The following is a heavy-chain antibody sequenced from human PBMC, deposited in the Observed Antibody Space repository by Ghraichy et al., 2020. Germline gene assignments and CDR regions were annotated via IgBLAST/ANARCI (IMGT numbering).Heavy chain of an antibody. CDR2: INHSGST. Sequence: SQTLSLTCAVYGGSFSGYYWSWIRQPPGKGLEWIGEINHSGSTNYNPSLKSRVTISVDTSKNQFSLKLSSVTAADTAVYYCARKYSSSSYNWFDPWGQGTLVTVSS. V-gene: IGHV4-34*01. CDR3: ARKYSSSSYNWFDP. D-gene: IGHD6-6*01. CDR1: GGSFSGYY. J-gene: IGHJ5*02.